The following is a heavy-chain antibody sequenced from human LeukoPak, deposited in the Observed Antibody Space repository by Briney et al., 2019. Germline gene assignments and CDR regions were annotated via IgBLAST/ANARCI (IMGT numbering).Heavy chain of an antibody. D-gene: IGHD6-19*01. CDR2: IRYDGSNK. Sequence: QPGGSLRLSCAASGFPFSSYGMHSVRQAPGKGLEGVAFIRYDGSNKYYAGSVKGRFTISRINSNDMLYMQLNSLRAQAPAVFYCAKDRQQWLGHFDYWGQGTLVTVSS. CDR1: GFPFSSYG. V-gene: IGHV3-30*02. CDR3: AKDRQQWLGHFDY. J-gene: IGHJ4*02.